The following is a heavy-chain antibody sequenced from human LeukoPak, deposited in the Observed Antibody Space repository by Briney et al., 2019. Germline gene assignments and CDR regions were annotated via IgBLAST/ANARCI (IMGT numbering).Heavy chain of an antibody. D-gene: IGHD6-19*01. CDR3: ARQTIAVAYWFDP. V-gene: IGHV4-39*01. J-gene: IGHJ5*02. CDR1: GGSISSSSYY. CDR2: IYYSGST. Sequence: PSETLSLTCTVSGGSISSSSYYWGWIRQPPGKGLEWIGSIYYSGSTYYNPSLKSRVTISVDTSKNQFSLKLSSVTAADTAVYYCARQTIAVAYWFDPWGQGTLVTVSS.